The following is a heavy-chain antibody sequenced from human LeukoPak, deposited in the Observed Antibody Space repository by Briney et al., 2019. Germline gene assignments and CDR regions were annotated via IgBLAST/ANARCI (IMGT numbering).Heavy chain of an antibody. D-gene: IGHD3-3*01. CDR2: ISAYNGNT. CDR3: ARDFPRGFLEWTYYFDY. CDR1: GYTFTSYG. V-gene: IGHV1-18*01. Sequence: ASVKVSCKASGYTFTSYGISWVRQAPGQGLEWMGWISAYNGNTNYAQKLQGRVTMTTDTSTSTAYMELGSLRSDDTAVYYCARDFPRGFLEWTYYFDYWGQGTLVTVSS. J-gene: IGHJ4*02.